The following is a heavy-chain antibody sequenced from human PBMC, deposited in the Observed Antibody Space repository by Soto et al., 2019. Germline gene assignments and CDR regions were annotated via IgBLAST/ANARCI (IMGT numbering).Heavy chain of an antibody. CDR2: IKIKTDGGTT. CDR3: TTGTYNDFWSGYYPGGYYYYGMDV. D-gene: IGHD3-3*01. Sequence: GGSLRLSCAASGFTFSNAWMSWVRQAPGKGLEWVGRIKIKTDGGTTDYAAHMKGRFTISRDESKHTLFLQMNSLKTEDTGVYYCTTGTYNDFWSGYYPGGYYYYGMDVWGQGTTVTVSS. CDR1: GFTFSNAW. V-gene: IGHV3-15*01. J-gene: IGHJ6*02.